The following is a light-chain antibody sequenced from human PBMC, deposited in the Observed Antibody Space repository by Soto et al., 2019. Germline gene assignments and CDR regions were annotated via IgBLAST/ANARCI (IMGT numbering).Light chain of an antibody. Sequence: DVVMTQSPLSLPVTLGQPASISCRSSQSLVYSDGNTYLSWFQQRPGQSPRRLIYKVSNRDSGVPDRFSGSGSGTDFTLKISRVEAEDVGVYYCMQGTHWYTFGQGTNLEIK. CDR3: MQGTHWYT. V-gene: IGKV2-30*01. J-gene: IGKJ2*01. CDR2: KVS. CDR1: QSLVYSDGNTY.